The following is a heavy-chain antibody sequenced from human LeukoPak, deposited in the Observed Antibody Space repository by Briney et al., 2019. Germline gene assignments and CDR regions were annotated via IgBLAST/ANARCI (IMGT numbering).Heavy chain of an antibody. D-gene: IGHD6-19*01. J-gene: IGHJ4*02. CDR1: GFTFGDYL. V-gene: IGHV3-49*03. CDR2: ISGGTT. Sequence: GGSLRPSCTASGFTFGDYLMSWFRQAPGKGLEWIGFISGGTTDYAASVKGRFTISRDDSTSIAYLQMNSLTTEDTAVYYCSRGSGWLSVYWGQGTLVTVSS. CDR3: SRGSGWLSVY.